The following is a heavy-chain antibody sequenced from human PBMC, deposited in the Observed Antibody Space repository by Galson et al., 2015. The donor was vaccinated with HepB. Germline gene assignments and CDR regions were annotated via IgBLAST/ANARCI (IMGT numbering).Heavy chain of an antibody. Sequence: ETLSLTCTVSGDSIDSSPYYWVWIRQPPGKGLEWIGNIYYTGTTYYSPSLKSRVTMSIDTSKNQFSLRSTSVTAVDTAVYYCARDFGWGSRRFDPWGQGTLVTVSS. CDR1: GDSIDSSPYY. CDR2: IYYTGTT. V-gene: IGHV4-39*07. J-gene: IGHJ5*02. D-gene: IGHD7-27*01. CDR3: ARDFGWGSRRFDP.